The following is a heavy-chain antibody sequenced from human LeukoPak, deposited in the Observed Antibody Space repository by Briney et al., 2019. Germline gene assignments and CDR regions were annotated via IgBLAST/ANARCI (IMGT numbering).Heavy chain of an antibody. J-gene: IGHJ4*02. D-gene: IGHD3-22*01. V-gene: IGHV4-30-4*01. CDR3: ARSGSGGYYYDSSGYYYDY. Sequence: SETLSLTCTVSGVSISSGDYYWSWIRQPPGKGLEWIGYIYYSGSTYYNPSLKSRVTISVDTSKNQFSLKLSSVTAADTAVYYCARSGSGGYYYDSSGYYYDYWGQGTLVTVSS. CDR1: GVSISSGDYY. CDR2: IYYSGST.